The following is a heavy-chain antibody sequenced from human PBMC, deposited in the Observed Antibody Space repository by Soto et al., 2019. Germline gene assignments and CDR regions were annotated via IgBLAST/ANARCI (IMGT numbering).Heavy chain of an antibody. CDR3: ARDSLYKGNGGVIDAFDI. V-gene: IGHV3-7*01. Sequence: GESLKISCAASGFTFSSYWMSWVRQAPGKGLEWVANIKQDGSEKYYVDSVKGRFTISRDNAKNSLYLQMNSLRAEDTAVYYCARDSLYKGNGGVIDAFDIWGQGTMVTVSS. J-gene: IGHJ3*02. CDR2: IKQDGSEK. D-gene: IGHD3-16*01. CDR1: GFTFSSYW.